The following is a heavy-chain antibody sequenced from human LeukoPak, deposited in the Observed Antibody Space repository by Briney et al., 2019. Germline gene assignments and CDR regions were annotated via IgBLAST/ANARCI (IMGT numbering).Heavy chain of an antibody. CDR2: INHSGST. Sequence: PSETLSLTCAVYGGSFSGYYWSWIRQPPGKGLEWIGEINHSGSTNYNPSLKSRVTISVDTSENQFSLKLSSVTAADTAVYYCARYHLTGYFFDYWGQGTLVTVSS. J-gene: IGHJ4*02. V-gene: IGHV4-34*01. D-gene: IGHD3-9*01. CDR1: GGSFSGYY. CDR3: ARYHLTGYFFDY.